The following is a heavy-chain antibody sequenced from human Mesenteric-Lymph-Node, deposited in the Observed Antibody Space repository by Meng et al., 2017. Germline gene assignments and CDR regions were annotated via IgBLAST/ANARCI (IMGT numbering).Heavy chain of an antibody. V-gene: IGHV3-11*01. Sequence: GESLKISCAASGFTVSSNYMSWVRQAPGKGLEWVSYISSSGSTIYYADSVKGRFTISRDNAKNSLYLQMNSLRAEDMALYYCAKSVSHYYGSGSYYLDYWGQGTLVTVSS. CDR2: ISSSGSTI. CDR3: AKSVSHYYGSGSYYLDY. J-gene: IGHJ4*02. D-gene: IGHD3-10*01. CDR1: GFTVSSNY.